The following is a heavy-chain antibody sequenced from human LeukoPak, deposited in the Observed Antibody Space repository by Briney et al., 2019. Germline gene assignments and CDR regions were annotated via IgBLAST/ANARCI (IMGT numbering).Heavy chain of an antibody. Sequence: SETLSLTCTVSGGSISSSSYYWGWIRQPPGKGLEWIGCIYYTGSTYYNPSLKSRLTISVDTSKNQFSLKLSSVTAADTAVYYCARLHYGGNYGYYYYYMDVWGKGTTVTISS. CDR3: ARLHYGGNYGYYYYYMDV. D-gene: IGHD4-23*01. J-gene: IGHJ6*03. V-gene: IGHV4-39*01. CDR2: IYYTGST. CDR1: GGSISSSSYY.